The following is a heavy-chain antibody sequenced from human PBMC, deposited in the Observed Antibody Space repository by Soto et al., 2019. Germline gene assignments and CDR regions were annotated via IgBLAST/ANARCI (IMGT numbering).Heavy chain of an antibody. Sequence: LEWMGIINPSGGSTSYAQKFQGRVTMTRDTSTSTVYMELSSLRSEDTAVYYCARPRITIFGVVTGDYYGMDVWGQGTTVTVSS. D-gene: IGHD3-3*01. J-gene: IGHJ6*02. V-gene: IGHV1-46*01. CDR3: ARPRITIFGVVTGDYYGMDV. CDR2: INPSGGST.